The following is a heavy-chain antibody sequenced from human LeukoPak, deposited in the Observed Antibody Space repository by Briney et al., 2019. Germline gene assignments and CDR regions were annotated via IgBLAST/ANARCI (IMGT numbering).Heavy chain of an antibody. CDR2: IYSGGAT. J-gene: IGHJ3*02. Sequence: PGGSLRLSCAASGFSVCANYMSWVRQAPGKGLEWVSAIYSGGATYYTDSVKGRFTMSRHTSKNTLDLQMNNLRVEDTAVYYCARWKMEGIVVDVFDIWGQGTRVSVSS. D-gene: IGHD3-22*01. V-gene: IGHV3-53*04. CDR3: ARWKMEGIVVDVFDI. CDR1: GFSVCANY.